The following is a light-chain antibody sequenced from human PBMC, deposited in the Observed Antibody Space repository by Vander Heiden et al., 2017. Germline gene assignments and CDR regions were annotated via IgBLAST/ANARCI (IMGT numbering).Light chain of an antibody. J-gene: IGLJ3*02. CDR1: SSDVGGYNY. V-gene: IGLV2-11*01. CDR2: DVS. CDR3: CSYAGSYTWV. Sequence: SAPTQPPSVAGSPRPSVTISCTGTSSDVGGYNYVSWYQQHPGKAPKLMIYDVSKRPAGVPDRFSGSKSGNTASLTISGLQAEDEADYYCCSYAGSYTWVFGGGTKLTVL.